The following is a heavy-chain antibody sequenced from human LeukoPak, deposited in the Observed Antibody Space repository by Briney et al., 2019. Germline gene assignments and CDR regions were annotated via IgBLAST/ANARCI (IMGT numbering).Heavy chain of an antibody. V-gene: IGHV3-15*01. CDR1: GFTFSNFA. CDR2: IKSKTDGGTT. D-gene: IGHD4-17*01. J-gene: IGHJ2*01. Sequence: GGSLRLSCAASGFTFSNFAMNWVRQAPGKGLEWVGRIKSKTDGGTTDYAAPVKGRFTISRDDSKNTLYLQMNSLKTEDTAVYYCTTDLLSGDYGDYGGHWYFDLWGRGTLVTVSS. CDR3: TTDLLSGDYGDYGGHWYFDL.